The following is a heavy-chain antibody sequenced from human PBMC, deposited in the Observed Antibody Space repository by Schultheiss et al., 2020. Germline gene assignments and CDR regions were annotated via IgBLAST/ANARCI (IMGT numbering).Heavy chain of an antibody. CDR3: AREIAVAGSGLYNWFDP. CDR1: GYTFTGYY. J-gene: IGHJ5*02. D-gene: IGHD6-19*01. CDR2: INPNSGGT. Sequence: ASVKVSCKASGYTFTGYYMHWVRQAPGQGLEWMGWINPNSGGTNYAQKFQGRVTMTRDTSISTAYMELSRLRSDDTAVYYCAREIAVAGSGLYNWFDPWGQGTLVTVSS. V-gene: IGHV1-2*02.